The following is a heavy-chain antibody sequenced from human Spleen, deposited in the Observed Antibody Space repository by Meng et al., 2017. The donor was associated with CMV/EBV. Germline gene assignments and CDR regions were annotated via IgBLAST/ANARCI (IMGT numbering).Heavy chain of an antibody. D-gene: IGHD2-2*01. CDR1: TSYG. CDR3: AGGRYCSTTSCYSLVNWFDP. V-gene: IGHV1-18*01. J-gene: IGHJ5*02. CDR2: ISAYNGNT. Sequence: TSYGISWVRQAPGEGIEWMGWISAYNGNTNYAQKLQDRVTMTTDTSTSTAYMELRSLRSEDTAVYYCAGGRYCSTTSCYSLVNWFDPWGQGTLVTVSS.